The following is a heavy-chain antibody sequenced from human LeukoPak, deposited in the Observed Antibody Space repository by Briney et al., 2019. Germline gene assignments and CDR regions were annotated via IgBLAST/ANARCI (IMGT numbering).Heavy chain of an antibody. Sequence: GGSLRLSCAASGFTFSNAWMNWVRQAPGKGLEWVAVISYDGSNKYYADSVKGRFTISRDNSKNTLYLQMNSLRAEDTAVYYCAKGAYDNWNYAGNYYYYGMDVWGQGTTVTVSS. D-gene: IGHD1-7*01. CDR3: AKGAYDNWNYAGNYYYYGMDV. J-gene: IGHJ6*02. CDR1: GFTFSNAW. CDR2: ISYDGSNK. V-gene: IGHV3-30*18.